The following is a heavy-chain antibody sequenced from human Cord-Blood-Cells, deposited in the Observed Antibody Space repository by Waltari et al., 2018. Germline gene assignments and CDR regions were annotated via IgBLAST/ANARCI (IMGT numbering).Heavy chain of an antibody. V-gene: IGHV1-3*01. CDR2: INAGNGNT. J-gene: IGHJ4*02. Sequence: QVQLVQSGAEVKKPGASVKVSCKASGYTFPSYALHLVPQAPGQRLEWMGWINAGNGNTKYSQKFQGRVTITRDTSASTAYMELSSLRSEDTAVYYCARGRMITFGGVIDYFDYWGQGTLVTVSS. CDR1: GYTFPSYA. CDR3: ARGRMITFGGVIDYFDY. D-gene: IGHD3-16*02.